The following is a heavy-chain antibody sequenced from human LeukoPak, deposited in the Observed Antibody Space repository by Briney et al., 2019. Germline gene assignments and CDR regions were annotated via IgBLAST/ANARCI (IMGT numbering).Heavy chain of an antibody. D-gene: IGHD3-22*01. J-gene: IGHJ4*02. CDR2: IYHTGST. V-gene: IGHV4-38-2*01. CDR1: GYSISSGYF. Sequence: SETLSLTCAVSGYSISSGYFWAWIRQPPGEGLEWIGTIYHTGSTNYNPSLESRVTISADTSKNHFSLRLTSVTAADTALYYCARGSTSGYYHALFDYWGQGTLRTVSS. CDR3: ARGSTSGYYHALFDY.